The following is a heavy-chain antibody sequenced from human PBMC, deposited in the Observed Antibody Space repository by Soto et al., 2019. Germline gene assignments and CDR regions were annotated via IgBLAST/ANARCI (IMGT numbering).Heavy chain of an antibody. J-gene: IGHJ4*02. V-gene: IGHV3-7*03. CDR1: GFTCSSYW. Sequence: GGALRLSCAASGFTCSSYWMSWVRQAPGKGLEWVANIKQDGSEKYYVDSVKGRFTISRDNAKNSLYLQMNSLRGEDTAVYYCAKEGEDILTGKDHWGQGSLVTVSS. CDR3: AKEGEDILTGKDH. CDR2: IKQDGSEK. D-gene: IGHD3-9*01.